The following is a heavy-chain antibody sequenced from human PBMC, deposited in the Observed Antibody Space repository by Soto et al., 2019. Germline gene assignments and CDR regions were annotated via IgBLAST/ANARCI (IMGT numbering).Heavy chain of an antibody. Sequence: SVKVSCKASGGTFDSYAISWVRQAPGQGLEWMGGVIPMSLKSNYAQKFQGRVTITADKSTNTVYMEMNSLKSEDTAVYYCVRGGGEMANPPPYLYWGQGTQVTVSS. V-gene: IGHV1-69*06. D-gene: IGHD3-16*01. CDR3: VRGGGEMANPPPYLY. J-gene: IGHJ4*02. CDR2: VIPMSLKS. CDR1: GGTFDSYA.